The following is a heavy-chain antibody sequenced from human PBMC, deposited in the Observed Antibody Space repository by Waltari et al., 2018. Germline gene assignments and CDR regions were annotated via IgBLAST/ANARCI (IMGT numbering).Heavy chain of an antibody. J-gene: IGHJ2*01. CDR2: IDPSDSYT. Sequence: EVQLVQSGAEVKKPGESLRISCKGSGYSFTRFWIRWVRQMPGKGLEWMGKIDPSDSYTNYSPSFQGHVTISADKSISTAYLQWSSLKASDTAIYYCASTTTGAYWYFDIWGRGTLVTVSS. V-gene: IGHV5-10-1*03. D-gene: IGHD4-17*01. CDR3: ASTTTGAYWYFDI. CDR1: GYSFTRFW.